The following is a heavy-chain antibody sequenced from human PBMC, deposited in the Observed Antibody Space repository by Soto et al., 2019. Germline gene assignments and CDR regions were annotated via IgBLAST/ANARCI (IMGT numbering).Heavy chain of an antibody. D-gene: IGHD2-21*02. CDR2: IYYSGSA. J-gene: IGHJ5*02. Sequence: QVQLQETGPGLVKPSQTLSLTCTVSGGSISSGDYYWIWIRQHPGKGLEWIGYIYYSGSAYYNPFLKGRVTISVDTSKNRFSLKLSSVTAAATAVYLCAGVGLLLVTWFDPWGLGTLVTVSS. V-gene: IGHV4-31*03. CDR3: AGVGLLLVTWFDP. CDR1: GGSISSGDYY.